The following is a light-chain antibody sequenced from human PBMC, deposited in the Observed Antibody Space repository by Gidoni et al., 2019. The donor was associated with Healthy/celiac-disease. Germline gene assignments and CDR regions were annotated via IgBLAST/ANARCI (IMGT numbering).Light chain of an antibody. CDR2: AAS. J-gene: IGKJ4*01. CDR3: QQSYSTPLT. CDR1: QSISSY. V-gene: IGKV1-39*01. Sequence: IQMTQSPSSLSASVGDRVTITCRASQSISSYLNWYPQKPGKAPKLLIYAASSLQSGVPSRFSGSGSGTDFTLTISSLQPEDFATYYCQQSYSTPLTFXGXTKVEIK.